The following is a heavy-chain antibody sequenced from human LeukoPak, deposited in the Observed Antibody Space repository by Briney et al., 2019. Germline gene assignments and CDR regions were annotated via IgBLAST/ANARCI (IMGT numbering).Heavy chain of an antibody. J-gene: IGHJ4*02. V-gene: IGHV5-51*01. Sequence: GESLQISCQGSGSSFTSYWIGWVRQLPGKGLEWMGIIYPGDSDTRYSPSFQGQVTISADKSISTAYLQWSSLKASDTAMYYCARRSECSGGSCYLGPVGYWGQGTLVTVSS. CDR3: ARRSECSGGSCYLGPVGY. D-gene: IGHD2-15*01. CDR1: GSSFTSYW. CDR2: IYPGDSDT.